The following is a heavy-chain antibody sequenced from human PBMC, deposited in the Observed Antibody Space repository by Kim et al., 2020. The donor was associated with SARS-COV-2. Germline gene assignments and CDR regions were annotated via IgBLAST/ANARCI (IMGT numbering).Heavy chain of an antibody. V-gene: IGHV3-23*01. Sequence: DTVKGRCTICRDNSKNALYLQMNSLRAEDTAVYYCAKGGDSSGYYWFFDYWGQGALVTVSS. D-gene: IGHD3-22*01. J-gene: IGHJ4*02. CDR3: AKGGDSSGYYWFFDY.